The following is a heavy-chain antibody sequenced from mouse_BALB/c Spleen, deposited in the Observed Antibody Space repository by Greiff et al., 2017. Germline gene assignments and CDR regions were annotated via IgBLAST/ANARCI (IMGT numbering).Heavy chain of an antibody. CDR1: GFNITDYY. CDR2: IDPENGDT. V-gene: IGHV14-4*02. CDR3: TPLTGTLRFAY. Sequence: VQLQQSGAELVRSGASVKLSCTASGFNITDYYMHWVKQRPEQGLEWIGWIDPENGDTEYAPKFQGKATMTADTSSNTAYLQLSSLTSEDTAVYYCTPLTGTLRFAYWGQGTLVTVSA. J-gene: IGHJ3*01. D-gene: IGHD4-1*01.